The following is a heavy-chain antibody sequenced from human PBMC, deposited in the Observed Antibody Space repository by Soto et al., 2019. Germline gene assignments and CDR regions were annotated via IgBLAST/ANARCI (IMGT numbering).Heavy chain of an antibody. V-gene: IGHV3-15*01. D-gene: IGHD3-22*01. CDR1: GFTFSSYS. CDR3: STSANYYDTRRYRGYFDV. CDR2: IKSKSDGGTP. Sequence: EVQLVESGGGLVKPGGSLRLSCAASGFTFSSYSMNWVRQAPGKGLEWVGRIKSKSDGGTPDYAAPVKGRFIISRDDSKSTLYLQMISLKTEDTAVYYCSTSANYYDTRRYRGYFDVWGRGTLVTVSS. J-gene: IGHJ2*01.